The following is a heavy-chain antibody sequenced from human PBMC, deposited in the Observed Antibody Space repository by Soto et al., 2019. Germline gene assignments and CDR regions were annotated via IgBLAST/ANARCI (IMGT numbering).Heavy chain of an antibody. D-gene: IGHD3-10*01. CDR2: ISWNSAII. V-gene: IGHV3-9*01. CDR3: TRGSGSQSNWFDS. J-gene: IGHJ5*01. CDR1: GFNFNDYS. Sequence: EVQLVESGGGLVQPGRSLRLSCAASGFNFNDYSMYWVRQPPGKGLEWVSGISWNSAIIGYADSVKGRFTIARDNTKNSLYLQMHSLRAEDTALYYCTRGSGSQSNWFDSWGQGTLVTVSS.